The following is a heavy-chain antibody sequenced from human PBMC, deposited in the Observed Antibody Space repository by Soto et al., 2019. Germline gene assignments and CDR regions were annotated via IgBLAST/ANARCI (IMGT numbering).Heavy chain of an antibody. V-gene: IGHV4-4*02. Sequence: SETLSLTCAVSGASISNTNWWSWVRQPPGKGLEWIGEIYYSGTTNCDPSLKSRVTISVDKSKNQFSLNLSSVTAADTAVYYCAIPGAGDFDYWGQGTLVTVSS. CDR3: AIPGAGDFDY. CDR1: GASISNTNW. CDR2: IYYSGTT. D-gene: IGHD6-13*01. J-gene: IGHJ4*02.